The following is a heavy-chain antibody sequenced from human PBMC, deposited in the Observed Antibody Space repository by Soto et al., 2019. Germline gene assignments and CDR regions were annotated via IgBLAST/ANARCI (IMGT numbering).Heavy chain of an antibody. Sequence: SETLSLTCTVSGVSITRGGYYWSWIRQHPGKGLEWIGYMYDSGRTYYNPSLKSRVTISVDTSKNQFSLKLSSVTAAETAVYYCARGLYSRSSSGMDVWGQGTTVNVSS. CDR1: GVSITRGGYY. D-gene: IGHD6-6*01. CDR2: MYDSGRT. J-gene: IGHJ6*02. CDR3: ARGLYSRSSSGMDV. V-gene: IGHV4-31*03.